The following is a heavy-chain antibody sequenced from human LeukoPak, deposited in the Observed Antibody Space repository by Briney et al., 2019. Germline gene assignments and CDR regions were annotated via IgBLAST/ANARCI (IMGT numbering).Heavy chain of an antibody. V-gene: IGHV4-4*02. J-gene: IGHJ4*02. CDR3: AREGSSSLEY. CDR1: GASISNSNW. CDR2: INHSGST. D-gene: IGHD6-13*01. Sequence: SGTLSLTCAVTGASISNSNWWTWVRQPPGKGLEWVGEINHSGSTNYNPSLKSRVTISVDTSKNQFSLKLSSVTAADTAVYYCAREGSSSLEYWGQGTLVTVSS.